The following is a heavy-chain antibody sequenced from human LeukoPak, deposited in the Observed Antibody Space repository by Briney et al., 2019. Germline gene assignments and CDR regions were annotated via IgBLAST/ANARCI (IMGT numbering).Heavy chain of an antibody. CDR2: INHSGST. J-gene: IGHJ4*02. Sequence: PSETLSLTCAVYGGSFSGYYWSWIRQPPGKGLEWIGEINHSGSTNYNPSLKSRVTISVDTSKNQFSLKLSSVTAADTAVYYCARGPDYVWGSYRRFDYWGQGTLVTVSS. V-gene: IGHV4-34*01. CDR3: ARGPDYVWGSYRRFDY. CDR1: GGSFSGYY. D-gene: IGHD3-16*02.